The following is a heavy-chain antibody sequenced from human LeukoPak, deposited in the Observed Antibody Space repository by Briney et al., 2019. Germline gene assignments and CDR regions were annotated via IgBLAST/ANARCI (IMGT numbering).Heavy chain of an antibody. Sequence: GGSLKISCKGSGYTLSSYWIGWVRQMPGKGLEWMGIIYPGDSDTRYSPSLQGQVTISVDTSIGTAYLQWSSLKASDTAIYYCARQNDFRLDYWGQGTLVTVSS. J-gene: IGHJ4*02. CDR3: ARQNDFRLDY. V-gene: IGHV5-51*01. D-gene: IGHD3-3*01. CDR2: IYPGDSDT. CDR1: GYTLSSYW.